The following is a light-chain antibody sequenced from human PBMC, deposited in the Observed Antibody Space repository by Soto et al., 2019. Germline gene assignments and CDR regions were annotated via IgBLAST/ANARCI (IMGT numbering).Light chain of an antibody. CDR1: QSSSSW. CDR2: DAS. CDR3: QEYNNWPGT. J-gene: IGKJ1*01. V-gene: IGKV1-5*01. Sequence: DIRLAQSTSTLCRSGGDSRTIRSLASQSSSSWLAWYQQKPGKAPKLLIYDASSLESGVPSRFSGSGSGTDLTLTISCLHSEDFAFYYWQEYNNWPGTFGQGTKVDIK.